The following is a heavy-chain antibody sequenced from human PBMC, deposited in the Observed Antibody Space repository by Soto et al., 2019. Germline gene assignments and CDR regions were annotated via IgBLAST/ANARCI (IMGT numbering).Heavy chain of an antibody. V-gene: IGHV4-30-2*01. CDR3: ARGVSYYDSSGYYYSDYYGMDA. CDR1: GGSISSGGYS. Sequence: ASETLSLTCAVSGGSISSGGYSWSWIRQPPGKGLEWIGYIYHSGSTYYNPSLKSRVTISVDTSKNQFSLKLSSVTAADTAVYYCARGVSYYDSSGYYYSDYYGMDAWGQGTTVTVSS. CDR2: IYHSGST. D-gene: IGHD3-22*01. J-gene: IGHJ6*02.